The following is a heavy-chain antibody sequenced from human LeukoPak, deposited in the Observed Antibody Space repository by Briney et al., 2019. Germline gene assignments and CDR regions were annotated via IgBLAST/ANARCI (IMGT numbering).Heavy chain of an antibody. V-gene: IGHV4-59*08. Sequence: PSETLSLTCTVSGGSISSYYWSWIRQPPGKGLEWIGYISYSGSTNYNPSLKSRVTISVDTSKNQFSLKLTSVTAADTAVYYCARRDKSGNWFDPWGQGTLVTVSS. CDR3: ARRDKSGNWFDP. D-gene: IGHD3-3*01. CDR2: ISYSGST. J-gene: IGHJ5*02. CDR1: GGSISSYY.